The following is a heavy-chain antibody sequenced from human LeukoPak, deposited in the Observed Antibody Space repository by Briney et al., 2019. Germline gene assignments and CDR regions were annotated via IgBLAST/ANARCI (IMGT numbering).Heavy chain of an antibody. D-gene: IGHD2-21*02. Sequence: GGSLRLSCAASGFTFSSSAMSWVRQAPGKGLEWVAFIRHDASYNKYADSVKGRFTISRDNSKNTLYLQMNSLRSEDTGVYYCAKDIHTSCRGDCPPDLWGQGTTVTISS. CDR3: AKDIHTSCRGDCPPDL. CDR2: IRHDASYN. CDR1: GFTFSSSA. J-gene: IGHJ6*02. V-gene: IGHV3-30*02.